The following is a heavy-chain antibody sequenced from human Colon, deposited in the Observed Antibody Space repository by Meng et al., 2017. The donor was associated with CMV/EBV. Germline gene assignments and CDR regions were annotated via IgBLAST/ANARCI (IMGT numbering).Heavy chain of an antibody. CDR2: ISFDAINI. CDR1: GASFRSAA. Sequence: GESLKISCAASGASFRSAAMHWVRQAPGKGLEWVAGISFDAINIYYEDSVKGRFTISRDNSKNTLFLQMNSLRAEDTAVYYCARDWAYSSRKGYFEYWGQGTLVTVSS. CDR3: ARDWAYSSRKGYFEY. V-gene: IGHV3-30*04. D-gene: IGHD3-22*01. J-gene: IGHJ4*02.